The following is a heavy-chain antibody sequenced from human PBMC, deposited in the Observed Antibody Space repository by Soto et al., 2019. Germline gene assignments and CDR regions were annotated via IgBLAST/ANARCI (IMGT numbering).Heavy chain of an antibody. D-gene: IGHD6-25*01. CDR2: ITPLFTTA. J-gene: IGHJ5*02. Sequence: SVKVSCKASGGTFGSYAISWVRQAPGQGLEWMGDITPLFTTANYAQQFQGRVTITADESTTTAYMELSGLRSEDTALYYCTKEGTAGGWFDPWGQGTLVTVSS. CDR3: TKEGTAGGWFDP. V-gene: IGHV1-69*13. CDR1: GGTFGSYA.